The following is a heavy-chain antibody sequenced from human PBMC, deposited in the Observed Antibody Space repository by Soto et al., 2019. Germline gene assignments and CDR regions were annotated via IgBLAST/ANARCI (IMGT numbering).Heavy chain of an antibody. CDR3: ARDTRPEYSSSAGYYYYMDV. J-gene: IGHJ6*03. Sequence: SETLYLTCTVSGGSISSSSYYWGWIRQPPGKGLEWIGSIYYSGSTYYNPPLKSRVTISVDTSKNQFSLKLSSVTAADTAVYYCARDTRPEYSSSAGYYYYMDVWGKGTTVTVSS. CDR2: IYYSGST. D-gene: IGHD6-6*01. CDR1: GGSISSSSYY. V-gene: IGHV4-39*07.